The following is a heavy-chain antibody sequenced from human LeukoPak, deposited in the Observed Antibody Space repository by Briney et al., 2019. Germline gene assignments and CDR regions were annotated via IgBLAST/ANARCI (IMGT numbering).Heavy chain of an antibody. CDR1: GGTFSSYA. CDR3: AGYSSSWGFYYYMDV. CDR2: IIPIFGTA. J-gene: IGHJ6*03. V-gene: IGHV1-69*01. D-gene: IGHD6-13*01. Sequence: SSVKVSCKASGGTFSSYAISWVRQTPGQGLECMGGIIPIFGTANYAQKFQGRVTITADESTSTAYMELSSLRSEDTAVYYCAGYSSSWGFYYYMDVWGKGTTVTVSS.